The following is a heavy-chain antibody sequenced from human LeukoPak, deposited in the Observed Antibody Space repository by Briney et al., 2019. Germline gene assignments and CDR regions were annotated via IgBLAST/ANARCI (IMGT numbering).Heavy chain of an antibody. J-gene: IGHJ3*02. Sequence: PSETLSLTCTVSGGSISSYYWSWIRQPPRKGLEWVGYIYYSGSTNYNPSLKSRVTISVDTSKNQFSLKLSSVTAADTAVYYCARDDILTGQGAFDIWGQGTMVTVSS. CDR1: GGSISSYY. D-gene: IGHD3-9*01. CDR3: ARDDILTGQGAFDI. CDR2: IYYSGST. V-gene: IGHV4-59*01.